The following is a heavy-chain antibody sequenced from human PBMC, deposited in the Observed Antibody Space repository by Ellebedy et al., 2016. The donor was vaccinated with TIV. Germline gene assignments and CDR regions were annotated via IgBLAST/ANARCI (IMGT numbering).Heavy chain of an antibody. J-gene: IGHJ3*02. Sequence: AASVKVSCKVSGYTLTELSMHWVRQAPGKGLEWMGGFDPEDGETIYAQKFQGRVTMTEDTSTDTAYMELSSLRSEDTAVYYCATDLRYYSNDVCFKRYDAFDIWGQGTMVTVSS. V-gene: IGHV1-24*01. CDR1: GYTLTELS. CDR2: FDPEDGET. D-gene: IGHD2-8*01. CDR3: ATDLRYYSNDVCFKRYDAFDI.